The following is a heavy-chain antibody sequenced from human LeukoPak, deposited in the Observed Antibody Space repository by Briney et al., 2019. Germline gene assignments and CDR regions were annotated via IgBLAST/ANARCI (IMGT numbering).Heavy chain of an antibody. CDR3: ASPGSSSSYGDAFDI. CDR1: RFTVSSNY. Sequence: GGSLRLSCAASRFTVSSNYMSWVRQAPGKGLEWVSVIYSGGSTYYADSVKGRFTISRDNSKNTLYLQMNSLRAENTAVYYCASPGSSSSYGDAFDIWGQRTMVTVSS. J-gene: IGHJ3*02. D-gene: IGHD6-13*01. CDR2: IYSGGST. V-gene: IGHV3-53*01.